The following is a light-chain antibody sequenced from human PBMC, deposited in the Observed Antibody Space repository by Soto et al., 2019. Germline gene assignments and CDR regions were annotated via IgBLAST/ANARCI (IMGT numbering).Light chain of an antibody. Sequence: EIVLTQSPGTLSLSPGERATLSCRASQSVSSSYLAWYQQKPGQAPRLLIYGASTRATGIPARFSGSGSGTEFTLTITSLQSEAFAVYSCQQYNNWPLTFGQGTKVDIK. J-gene: IGKJ2*01. V-gene: IGKV3-15*01. CDR3: QQYNNWPLT. CDR1: QSVSSSY. CDR2: GAS.